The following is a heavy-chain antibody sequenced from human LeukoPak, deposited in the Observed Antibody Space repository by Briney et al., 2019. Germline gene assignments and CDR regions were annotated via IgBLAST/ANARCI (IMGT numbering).Heavy chain of an antibody. Sequence: PGGSLRLSCAASGFTFSSYSMNWVRQAPGKGLEWVSSISSSSSYIYYADSVKGRFTISRDNAKNSLYLQMNSLRAEDTAVYYCARDIPSFGELYTDWFDPWGQGTLVTVSS. V-gene: IGHV3-21*01. CDR3: ARDIPSFGELYTDWFDP. D-gene: IGHD3-10*01. CDR2: ISSSSSYI. CDR1: GFTFSSYS. J-gene: IGHJ5*02.